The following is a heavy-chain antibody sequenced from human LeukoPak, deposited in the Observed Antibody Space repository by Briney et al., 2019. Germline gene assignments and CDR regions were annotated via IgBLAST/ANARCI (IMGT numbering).Heavy chain of an antibody. CDR2: IYYSGST. V-gene: IGHV4-59*11. J-gene: IGHJ6*03. Sequence: SETLSLTCTDSGGSISSHYWSWIRQPPGKGLEWIGYIYYSGSTNYNPSLKSRVTISVDTSKNQFSLKLSSVTAADTAVYYCATNTVPAASLRVYYYYMDVWGKGTTVTVSS. CDR3: ATNTVPAASLRVYYYYMDV. CDR1: GGSISSHY. D-gene: IGHD2-2*01.